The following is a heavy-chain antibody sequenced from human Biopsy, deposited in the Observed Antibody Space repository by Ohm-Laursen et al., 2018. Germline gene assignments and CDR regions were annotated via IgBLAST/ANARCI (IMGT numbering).Heavy chain of an antibody. J-gene: IGHJ4*02. CDR3: ARGRRTSGWPYFDN. Sequence: TLSLTCTVSGDSLTSGPENWSWIRQSPGQGLEYIGFIYSGGNTNYSPSLKSRVTMSVDTSKNQFYLKLYSVTAADTAVYYCARGRRTSGWPYFDNWGQGALVIVSP. D-gene: IGHD6-19*01. V-gene: IGHV4-61*01. CDR1: GDSLTSGPEN. CDR2: IYSGGNT.